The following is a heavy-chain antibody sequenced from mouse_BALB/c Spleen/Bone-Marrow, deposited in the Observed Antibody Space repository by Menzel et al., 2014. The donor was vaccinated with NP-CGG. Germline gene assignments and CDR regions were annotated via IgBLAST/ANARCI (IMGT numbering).Heavy chain of an antibody. D-gene: IGHD2-3*01. Sequence: LVKTGASVKISCKASGYSFTGHYMHWVEQSHGKSLEWIGYISCYNGATSYNQKFKGKATFTVDTSSSTAYMQFNSLTSEDSAVYYCARGDGYYVDFDYWGQGTTLTVSS. CDR3: ARGDGYYVDFDY. CDR1: GYSFTGHY. V-gene: IGHV1S34*01. CDR2: ISCYNGAT. J-gene: IGHJ2*01.